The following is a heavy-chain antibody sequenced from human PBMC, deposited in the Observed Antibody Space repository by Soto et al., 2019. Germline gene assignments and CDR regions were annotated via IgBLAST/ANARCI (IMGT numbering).Heavy chain of an antibody. CDR1: GFSMSGYS. J-gene: IGHJ4*01. CDR2: ITVVTGNT. Sequence: GGSLRLSCEASGFSMSGYSMCWVRQSAGKGLEWLAYITVVTGNTRYADSVKGRFTISADRGRNSVFLQLNSLRDEDTAVYYCVRDRGLGGDMAHGDFWGQGTLVTVSS. CDR3: VRDRGLGGDMAHGDF. V-gene: IGHV3-48*02. D-gene: IGHD2-21*01.